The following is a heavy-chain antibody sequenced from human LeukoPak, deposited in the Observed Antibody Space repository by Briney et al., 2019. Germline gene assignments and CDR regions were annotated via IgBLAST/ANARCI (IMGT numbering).Heavy chain of an antibody. J-gene: IGHJ4*02. V-gene: IGHV3-74*01. CDR3: TRDRGDGYISFDY. CDR2: INSDGSST. D-gene: IGHD5-24*01. Sequence: PGGSLRLSCAASGFTVTSNYMTWVRQAPGKGLVWVSRINSDGSSTNYADSVKGRFTISRDNAKNTHYLQMNSLRAEDTAVYYCTRDRGDGYISFDYWGQGTLVTVSS. CDR1: GFTVTSNY.